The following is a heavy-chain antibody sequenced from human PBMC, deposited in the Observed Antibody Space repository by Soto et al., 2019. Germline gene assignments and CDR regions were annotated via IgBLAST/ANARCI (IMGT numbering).Heavy chain of an antibody. CDR1: GYTFTSYG. V-gene: IGHV1-18*01. J-gene: IGHJ4*02. D-gene: IGHD6-19*01. Sequence: ASVKASCKASGYTFTSYGISWVRQAPGQGLEWMGWISAYNGNTNYAQKLQGRVTMTTDTSTSTAYMELRSLRSDDTAVYYCERAVAGRPFDYWGQGTLVTVSS. CDR2: ISAYNGNT. CDR3: ERAVAGRPFDY.